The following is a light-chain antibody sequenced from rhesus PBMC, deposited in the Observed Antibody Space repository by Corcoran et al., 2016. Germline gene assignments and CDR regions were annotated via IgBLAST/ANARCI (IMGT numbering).Light chain of an antibody. Sequence: DIQMTQSPSSLSASVGDTVTITCRASQSISNWLDWYQQKPGKAPKLLIYKASSLQSGVPSRFSGSGSGTDFTLTISSLQPEEFATYYCLQYSSSPYSFGQGTKVEIK. CDR2: KAS. J-gene: IGKJ2*01. CDR3: LQYSSSPYS. V-gene: IGKV1-22*01. CDR1: QSISNW.